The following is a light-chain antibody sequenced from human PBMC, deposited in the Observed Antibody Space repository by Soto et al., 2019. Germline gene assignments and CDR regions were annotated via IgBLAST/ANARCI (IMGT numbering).Light chain of an antibody. Sequence: EIVLTQSPGTLSLSPGERATLSCRASQSVSSCYLSWYQQKPDQAPRLLIYGASSRATGIPDRFSGSGSGTDFTLTISRLEPEDFAVYYCQQYGSSPPWTFGQGTKVEIK. CDR1: QSVSSCY. J-gene: IGKJ1*01. CDR2: GAS. CDR3: QQYGSSPPWT. V-gene: IGKV3-20*01.